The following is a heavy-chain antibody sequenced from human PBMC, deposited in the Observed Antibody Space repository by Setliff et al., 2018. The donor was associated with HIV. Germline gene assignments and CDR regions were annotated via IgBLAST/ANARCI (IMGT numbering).Heavy chain of an antibody. J-gene: IGHJ4*02. D-gene: IGHD6-6*01. CDR2: IYTSGNT. Sequence: NPSETLSLTCTVSGGSISSHYWSWIRQPAGKGLEWIGRIYTSGNTNYNPSLKSRVTMSVDTSKNQFSLKLSSVTAADTAVYYCARGLLRGVAARGVGYWGQGTLVTVSS. CDR3: ARGLLRGVAARGVGY. CDR1: GGSISSHY. V-gene: IGHV4-4*07.